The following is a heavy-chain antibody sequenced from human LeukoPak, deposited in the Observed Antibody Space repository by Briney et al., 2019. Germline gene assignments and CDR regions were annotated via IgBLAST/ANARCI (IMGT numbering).Heavy chain of an antibody. CDR2: IIPILGIA. V-gene: IGHV1-69*04. CDR1: GGTFSSYT. J-gene: IGHJ4*02. Sequence: SVKVSCKASGGTFSSYTISWVRQAPGQGLEWMGRIIPILGIANYAQKFQGRVTTTADKSTSTAYMELSSLRSEDTAVYYCARDHYGDYEFDYWGQGTLVTVSS. CDR3: ARDHYGDYEFDY. D-gene: IGHD4-17*01.